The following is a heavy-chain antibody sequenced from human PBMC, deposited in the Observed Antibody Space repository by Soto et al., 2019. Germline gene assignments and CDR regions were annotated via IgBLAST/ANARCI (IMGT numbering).Heavy chain of an antibody. D-gene: IGHD6-13*01. Sequence: QVQLQESGPGLVKPSQTLSLTCTVSGGSISSGGYYWSWIRQHPGKGLEWIGYIYYSGSTYYNPSLTRRVTISVDTSKNQFSLKLSSVTAADTAVYYCARGYSSSWYPFDYWGQGTLVTVSS. CDR1: GGSISSGGYY. V-gene: IGHV4-31*03. CDR2: IYYSGST. J-gene: IGHJ4*02. CDR3: ARGYSSSWYPFDY.